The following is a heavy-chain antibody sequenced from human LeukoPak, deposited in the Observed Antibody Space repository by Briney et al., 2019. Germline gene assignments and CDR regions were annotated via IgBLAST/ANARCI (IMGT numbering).Heavy chain of an antibody. CDR3: ASVYKNGMDV. CDR2: ISAYNGNT. V-gene: IGHV1-18*01. Sequence: GASVKVSCKASGYTFTSYGISWVRQAPGQGLEWMGWISAYNGNTNYAQKLQGRVTMTTDTSTSTAYMELRSLRSEDTAAYYCASVYKNGMDVWGQGTTVIVSS. D-gene: IGHD5-24*01. J-gene: IGHJ6*02. CDR1: GYTFTSYG.